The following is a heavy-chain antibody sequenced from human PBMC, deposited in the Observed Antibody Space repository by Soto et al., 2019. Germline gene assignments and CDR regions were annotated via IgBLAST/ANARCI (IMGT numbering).Heavy chain of an antibody. CDR1: GFTFNYHA. V-gene: IGHV3-30-3*01. CDR2: ISYDGDNK. Sequence: QVQLVESGGGVVQPGRSLRLSCAASGFTFNYHALNWVRQAPGKGLEWVAVISYDGDNKYIAESVKGRLTISRDNSKNTVSLQMNSLRTEDTAMYFCARGTTTSAFSAMDVWGQGTTVTVSS. CDR3: ARGTTTSAFSAMDV. J-gene: IGHJ6*02. D-gene: IGHD1-1*01.